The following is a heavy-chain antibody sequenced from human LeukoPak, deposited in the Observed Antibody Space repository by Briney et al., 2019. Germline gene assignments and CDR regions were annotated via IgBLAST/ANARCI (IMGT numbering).Heavy chain of an antibody. Sequence: KPSETLSLTCTVSGGSISSYYWSWIRQPPGKGLEWIGYIYYSGSTNYNPSLKSRVTISVDTSKNQFSLKLSSVTAADTAVYYCARDSAYYDSSGYYEYYFDYWAREPWSPSPQ. D-gene: IGHD3-22*01. CDR2: IYYSGST. V-gene: IGHV4-59*01. CDR3: ARDSAYYDSSGYYEYYFDY. CDR1: GGSISSYY. J-gene: IGHJ4*02.